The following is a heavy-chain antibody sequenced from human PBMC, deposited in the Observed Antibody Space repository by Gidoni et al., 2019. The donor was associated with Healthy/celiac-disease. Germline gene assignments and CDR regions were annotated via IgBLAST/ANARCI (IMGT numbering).Heavy chain of an antibody. J-gene: IGHJ4*02. V-gene: IGHV4-31*03. D-gene: IGHD2-15*01. CDR1: GGSTSSGGYY. CDR3: ARWGWGVGSFDYFDY. Sequence: QVQRQATRPGLVKPSRTLTLTCTVSGGSTSSGGYYWLWIRQHPGKGLEWIVYSYYSGSTYSSPSLNSRVTISVGTSKNQFSLQLSSVTAADTAVYFCARWGWGVGSFDYFDYWGQVPLVTVSS. CDR2: SYYSGST.